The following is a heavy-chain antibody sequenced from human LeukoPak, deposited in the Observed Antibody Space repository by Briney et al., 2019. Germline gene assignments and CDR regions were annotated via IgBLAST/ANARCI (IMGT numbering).Heavy chain of an antibody. D-gene: IGHD1-26*01. V-gene: IGHV3-23*01. CDR3: AKNLLGSESFSWHFDL. CDR1: GFRFSNYV. J-gene: IGHJ2*01. CDR2: ITGSGGST. Sequence: GGSLRLSCAASGFRFSNYVMSWVRQAPGKGLAWVSSITGSGGSTRVDSVKDRFTISRDNSKNTLFLQMNSLRADDTAVYFCAKNLLGSESFSWHFDLWGRGTLVTVSS.